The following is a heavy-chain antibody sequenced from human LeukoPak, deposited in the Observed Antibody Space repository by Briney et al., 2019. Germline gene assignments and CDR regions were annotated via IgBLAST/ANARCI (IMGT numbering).Heavy chain of an antibody. D-gene: IGHD2-8*01. Sequence: PGGSLRLSCAASGFTFSSYSMNWVRQAPGKGLEWVSYISSSSSTIYYADSVKGRFTISRGNAKNSLYLQMNSLRAEDTAVYYCARDLGYCTNGVCSPNWFDPWGQGTLVTVSS. J-gene: IGHJ5*02. CDR1: GFTFSSYS. V-gene: IGHV3-48*01. CDR2: ISSSSSTI. CDR3: ARDLGYCTNGVCSPNWFDP.